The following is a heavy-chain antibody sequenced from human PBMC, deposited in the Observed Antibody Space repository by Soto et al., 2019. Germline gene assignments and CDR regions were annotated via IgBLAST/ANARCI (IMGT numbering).Heavy chain of an antibody. J-gene: IGHJ3*02. V-gene: IGHV4-39*01. Sequence: QLQLQESGPGLVKPSETLSLTCTVSGGSISSSSYYWGWIRQPPGKGLEWIGSIYYSGSTYYNPSLKSRVTISVDTSKNQFSLKLSSVTAADTAVYYCARPTPTTIDAFDIWGQGTMVTVSS. CDR3: ARPTPTTIDAFDI. CDR2: IYYSGST. D-gene: IGHD4-17*01. CDR1: GGSISSSSYY.